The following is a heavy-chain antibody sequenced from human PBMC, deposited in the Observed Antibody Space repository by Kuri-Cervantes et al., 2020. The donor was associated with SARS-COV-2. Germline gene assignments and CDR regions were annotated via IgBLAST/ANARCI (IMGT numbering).Heavy chain of an antibody. D-gene: IGHD3-3*01. V-gene: IGHV4-39*07. Sequence: GSLRLSCTVSGGSISSSTYYWGWFRQPSGKGLEWIGSIYYSGKTYYNPSLKSRVTISVDTSKNQFSLKLSSVTAADTAVYYCAGTYYDFWSGYPYFDYWGQGTLVTVSS. CDR1: GGSISSSTYY. CDR2: IYYSGKT. CDR3: AGTYYDFWSGYPYFDY. J-gene: IGHJ4*02.